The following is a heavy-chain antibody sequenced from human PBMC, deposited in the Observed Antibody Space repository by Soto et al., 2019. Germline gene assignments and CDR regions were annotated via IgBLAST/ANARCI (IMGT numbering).Heavy chain of an antibody. Sequence: QVQLVESGGGVVQTGRSLRLSCAASGFTFRTYAMHWVRQAPGKGLQCVAFISYDGLKKYYTDSVKGRFSISRDNSKNTLSLQMNNLRPEDTAVYYCAKGGIPRRYNIPKVDFDYWGQGSLVTVSS. D-gene: IGHD1-1*01. CDR3: AKGGIPRRYNIPKVDFDY. J-gene: IGHJ4*02. V-gene: IGHV3-30*18. CDR1: GFTFRTYA. CDR2: ISYDGLKK.